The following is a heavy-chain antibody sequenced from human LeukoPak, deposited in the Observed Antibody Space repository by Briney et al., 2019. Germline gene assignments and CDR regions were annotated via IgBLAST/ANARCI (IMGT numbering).Heavy chain of an antibody. V-gene: IGHV1-8*01. CDR1: GYTFTSYD. J-gene: IGHJ5*02. Sequence: ASVKVSCKASGYTFTSYDINWVRQATGQGLEWMGWMNPNSGNTGYAQKFQGRVTMTRNTSISTAYMELRSLRSDDTAVYYCARGRIGYCSSTSCLTGGFDPWGQGTLVTVSS. CDR3: ARGRIGYCSSTSCLTGGFDP. CDR2: MNPNSGNT. D-gene: IGHD2-2*01.